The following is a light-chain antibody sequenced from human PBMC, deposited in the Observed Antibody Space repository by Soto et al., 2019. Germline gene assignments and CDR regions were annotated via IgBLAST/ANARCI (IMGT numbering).Light chain of an antibody. CDR1: QGISNS. J-gene: IGKJ1*01. CDR3: QNYNSDPKT. Sequence: DIQMTQSPSSLSASVGDRVTITCGASQGISNSLAWYQQKPGKVPKLLIYAASTLQSGVPSRFSGSGSGTDFTLTISSLQPEDVATYYCQNYNSDPKTFGQGTKVDIK. CDR2: AAS. V-gene: IGKV1-27*01.